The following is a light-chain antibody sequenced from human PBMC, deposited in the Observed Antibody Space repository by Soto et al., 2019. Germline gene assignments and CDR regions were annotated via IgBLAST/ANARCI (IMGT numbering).Light chain of an antibody. CDR3: QQFGSGWT. CDR1: HIVLYSSNNKNY. J-gene: IGKJ1*01. V-gene: IGKV4-1*01. CDR2: VAS. Sequence: DIVMTQSPDSLAVSLVESSTINCKSSHIVLYSSNNKNYLTWYHQKPGQAPRLLIYVASNRATGIPYRFSGSGSGTDFTLTISRLEPEDFAVFYCQQFGSGWTFGQGTKVDIK.